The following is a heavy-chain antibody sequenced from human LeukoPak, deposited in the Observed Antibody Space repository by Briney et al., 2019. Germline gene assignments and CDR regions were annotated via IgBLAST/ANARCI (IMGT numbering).Heavy chain of an antibody. CDR3: AKSRGTGYSSSWYRSWYYYGMDV. V-gene: IGHV3-30*18. CDR2: ISYDGSNK. D-gene: IGHD6-13*01. CDR1: GFTFSSYG. Sequence: GGSLRPSCAASGFTFSSYGMHWVRQAPGKGLEWVAVISYDGSNKYYADSVKGRFTISRDNSKNTLYLQMNSLRAEDTAVYYCAKSRGTGYSSSWYRSWYYYGMDVWGQGTTVTVSS. J-gene: IGHJ6*02.